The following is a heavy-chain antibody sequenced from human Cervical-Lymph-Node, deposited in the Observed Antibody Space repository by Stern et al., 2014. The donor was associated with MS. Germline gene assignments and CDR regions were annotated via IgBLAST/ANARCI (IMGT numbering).Heavy chain of an antibody. J-gene: IGHJ5*02. CDR2: ISWNSGSI. D-gene: IGHD6-13*01. Sequence: EVQLVQSGGGLVQPGRSLRLSCAASGFTFDDYAMHWVRQAPGKGLEWVSGISWNSGSIGYADSVKGRFTSSRDNAKNSLYLQMNSLRAEDTALYYCAKGGGSSSWDPWFDPWGQGTLVTVSS. CDR1: GFTFDDYA. CDR3: AKGGGSSSWDPWFDP. V-gene: IGHV3-9*01.